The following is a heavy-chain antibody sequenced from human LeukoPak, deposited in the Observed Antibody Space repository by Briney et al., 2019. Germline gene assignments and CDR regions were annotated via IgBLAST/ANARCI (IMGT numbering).Heavy chain of an antibody. CDR1: GYTFTGYY. CDR3: ARRPGRITAFDI. V-gene: IGHV1-2*02. J-gene: IGHJ3*02. CDR2: INPNSGGT. D-gene: IGHD3-3*01. Sequence: APVKVSCKASGYTFTGYYMHWVRQAPGQGLEWMGWINPNSGGTNYAQKFQGRVTMTRDTSISTAYMELSRLRSDDTAVYYCARRPGRITAFDIWGQGTIVTVSS.